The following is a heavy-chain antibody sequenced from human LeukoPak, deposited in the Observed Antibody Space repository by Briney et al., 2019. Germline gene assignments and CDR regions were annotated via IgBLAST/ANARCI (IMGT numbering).Heavy chain of an antibody. V-gene: IGHV1-69*05. CDR3: ARDFHYGDYGSY. CDR1: GGTFSSYA. CDR2: IIPIFGTA. J-gene: IGHJ4*02. Sequence: GASVKVSCKASGGTFSSYAISWVRQAPGQGLEWMGGIIPIFGTANYAQKFQGRVTITTDESTSTAYMELSSLRSGDTAVYYCARDFHYGDYGSYWGQGTLVTVSS. D-gene: IGHD4-17*01.